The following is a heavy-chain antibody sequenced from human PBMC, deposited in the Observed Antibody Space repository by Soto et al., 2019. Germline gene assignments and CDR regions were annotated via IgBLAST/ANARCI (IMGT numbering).Heavy chain of an antibody. J-gene: IGHJ4*02. CDR3: AKALRFLEWLLFGNDY. CDR2: ISGSGGST. D-gene: IGHD3-3*01. V-gene: IGHV3-23*01. Sequence: GGSLRLSCAASGFTFSSYAMSWVRQAPGKGLEWVSAISGSGGSTYYADSVKGRFTISRDNSKNTLYLQMNSLRAEDTAVYYCAKALRFLEWLLFGNDYWGQGTLVTVSS. CDR1: GFTFSSYA.